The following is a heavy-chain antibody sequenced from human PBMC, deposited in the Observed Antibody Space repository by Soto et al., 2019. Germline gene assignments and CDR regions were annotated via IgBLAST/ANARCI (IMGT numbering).Heavy chain of an antibody. CDR3: ARVPTLAGGYCTNGVCRRYYGIDV. CDR1: GGSYSGYY. V-gene: IGHV4-34*01. D-gene: IGHD2-8*01. Sequence: SETLSLTRAVYGGSYSGYYRSWIRQPAWKGLEWIGEINPSGSTNYNPSLKNRVTISVETSKNQFSLKLSSVTAADTAVYYCARVPTLAGGYCTNGVCRRYYGIDVWVQGNTVT. CDR2: INPSGST. J-gene: IGHJ6*02.